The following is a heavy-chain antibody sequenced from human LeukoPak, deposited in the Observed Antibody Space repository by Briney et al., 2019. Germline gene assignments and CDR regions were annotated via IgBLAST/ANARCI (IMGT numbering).Heavy chain of an antibody. CDR3: ARDRYYGSGSNKGFDY. D-gene: IGHD3-10*01. CDR1: GFTFETFW. Sequence: PGGSLRLSCVTSGFTFETFWMSWVRQAPGKGLEWVANIKQDGSDKYYGESVEGRFSISRDNAKNSLYLQMNSLRAEDTAVYYCARDRYYGSGSNKGFDYWGQGTLVTVSS. CDR2: IKQDGSDK. J-gene: IGHJ4*02. V-gene: IGHV3-7*04.